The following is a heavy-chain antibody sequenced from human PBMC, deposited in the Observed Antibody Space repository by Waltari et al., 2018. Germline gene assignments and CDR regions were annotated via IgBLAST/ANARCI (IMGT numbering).Heavy chain of an antibody. CDR2: IWYDGSFK. V-gene: IGHV3-33*01. CDR3: ARESRDACDI. J-gene: IGHJ3*02. Sequence: QVQLVESGGGVVQPGRSLRRSCAAHGFAFRCYGRAWVRQAPGKGLEWVADIWYDGSFKYYAESVKGRFTISRDNSENTLYLQMSGLRAEDTAVYHCARESRDACDIWGKGTMVTVLS. CDR1: GFAFRCYG.